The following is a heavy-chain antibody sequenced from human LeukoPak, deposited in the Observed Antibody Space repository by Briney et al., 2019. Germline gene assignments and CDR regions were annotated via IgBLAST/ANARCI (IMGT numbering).Heavy chain of an antibody. J-gene: IGHJ4*02. CDR2: ISRSSTTM. Sequence: PGGSLRLSCAASGFTFSSYEMNWVRQAPGKGLEWVSYISRSSTTMYYADSVKGRFAISRDDDKNSLYLQMDSLRAEDTAVYYCARDGNVWGSYRFFDSWGQGTLVTVSS. D-gene: IGHD3-16*02. V-gene: IGHV3-48*03. CDR3: ARDGNVWGSYRFFDS. CDR1: GFTFSSYE.